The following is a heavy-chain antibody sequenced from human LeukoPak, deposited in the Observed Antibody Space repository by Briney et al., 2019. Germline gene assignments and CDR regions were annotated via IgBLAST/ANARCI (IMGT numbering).Heavy chain of an antibody. D-gene: IGHD7-27*01. Sequence: GGSLRLSCAASGFTFSSYGIHWVRQAPGKGPEWVAVISYDGGYTYYADSVKGRFTISRDNSKNTLYLQMNSLRAEDTAVYYCAKDRLGAWPWGAFDYWGQGTLVTVSS. V-gene: IGHV3-30*18. CDR1: GFTFSSYG. J-gene: IGHJ4*02. CDR3: AKDRLGAWPWGAFDY. CDR2: ISYDGGYT.